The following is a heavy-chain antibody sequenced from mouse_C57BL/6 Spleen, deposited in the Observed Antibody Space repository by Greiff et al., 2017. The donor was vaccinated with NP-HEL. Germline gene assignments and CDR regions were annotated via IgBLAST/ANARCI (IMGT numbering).Heavy chain of an antibody. Sequence: VQLQQSGAELVRPGASVTLSCKASGYTFTDYEMHWVKQTPVHGLEWIGAIDPETGGTAYNQKFKGKAILTADKSSSTAYMELRSLTSEDSAVYYCTRRDYGEGPWFAYWGQGTLVTVSA. CDR1: GYTFTDYE. CDR3: TRRDYGEGPWFAY. CDR2: IDPETGGT. D-gene: IGHD2-4*01. J-gene: IGHJ3*01. V-gene: IGHV1-15*01.